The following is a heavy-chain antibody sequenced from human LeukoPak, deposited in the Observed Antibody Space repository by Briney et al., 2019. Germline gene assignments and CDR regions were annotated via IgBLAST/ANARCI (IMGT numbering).Heavy chain of an antibody. Sequence: PGGSLRLSCAASGFTFSSYEMNWVRQAPGKGLEWVSYISSGSTIYDADSVKGLFTISRDNAKNSLYLQMNSLRAEDTAVYYCARESIAVAGAPFDYWGQGTLVTVSS. D-gene: IGHD6-19*01. J-gene: IGHJ4*02. V-gene: IGHV3-48*03. CDR3: ARESIAVAGAPFDY. CDR1: GFTFSSYE. CDR2: ISSGSTI.